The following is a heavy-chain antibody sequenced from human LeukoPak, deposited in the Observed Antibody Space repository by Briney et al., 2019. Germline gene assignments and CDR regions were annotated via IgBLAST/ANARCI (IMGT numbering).Heavy chain of an antibody. V-gene: IGHV3-23*01. Sequence: PGGSLRPSCSASGSAFSYYWMSWVRQAPGKGLEWVSAISGSGGSTYYADSVKGRFTISRDNSKNTLYLQMNSLRAEDTAVYYCAKDLQYMDVWGKGTTVTVSS. CDR2: ISGSGGST. CDR3: AKDLQYMDV. J-gene: IGHJ6*03. D-gene: IGHD4-11*01. CDR1: GSAFSYYW.